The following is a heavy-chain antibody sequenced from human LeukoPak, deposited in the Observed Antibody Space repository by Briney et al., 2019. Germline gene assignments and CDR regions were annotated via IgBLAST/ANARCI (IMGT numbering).Heavy chain of an antibody. CDR1: GFTFNKYA. CDR3: VSRGAAYIRY. V-gene: IGHV3-30*01. Sequence: GGSLRLSCAASGFTFNKYALHWVRQAPGKGLEWVAIISYDESNKFYADSVKDRFTISRDNSNNTLYLQMNSLRAEDTAVYYCVSRGAAYIRYWGQGTLVAVSS. D-gene: IGHD1-26*01. J-gene: IGHJ4*02. CDR2: ISYDESNK.